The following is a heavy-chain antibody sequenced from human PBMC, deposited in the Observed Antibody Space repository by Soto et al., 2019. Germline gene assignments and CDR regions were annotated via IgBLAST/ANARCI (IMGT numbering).Heavy chain of an antibody. V-gene: IGHV1-69*06. Sequence: QVQLVQSGAEVKKPGSSMKVSCKASGVTFTAYAFSWLRQAPGQGLEWMGGIIPMSGAIKYAQTSQGRVTITADKSTSTIYLELSGLTSNDTAVYYCARTHSSGNWYWYFDVWGRGTLVTVSS. D-gene: IGHD6-25*01. CDR2: IIPMSGAI. CDR3: ARTHSSGNWYWYFDV. CDR1: GVTFTAYA. J-gene: IGHJ2*01.